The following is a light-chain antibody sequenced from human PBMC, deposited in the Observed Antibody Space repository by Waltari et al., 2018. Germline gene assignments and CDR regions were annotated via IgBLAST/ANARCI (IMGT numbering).Light chain of an antibody. CDR1: GLPKTY. CDR2: HDN. CDR3: YSKDTDGGSQGK. V-gene: IGLV3-10*01. Sequence: YDLTQPPSVSVSPGQTAAITCSGDGLPKTYTFWYQQKSGQAPVLVMYHDNTRPSGIPGRFSGSSAGTVATLTITGAQVDDEADYYCYSKDTDGGSQGKIGGGTKLTVL. J-gene: IGLJ2*01.